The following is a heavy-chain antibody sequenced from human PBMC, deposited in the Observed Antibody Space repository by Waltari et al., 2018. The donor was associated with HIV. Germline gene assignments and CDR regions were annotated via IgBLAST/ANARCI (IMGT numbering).Heavy chain of an antibody. J-gene: IGHJ6*02. CDR3: ARAGVVPALPRGYGMDV. CDR2: IYYSGST. CDR1: GGSISSYY. V-gene: IGHV4-59*01. Sequence: QVQLQESGPGLVKPSETLSLTCTVSGGSISSYYWSWIRQPPGKGLEWIGYIYYSGSTHCNPSLKSRVTISVDTSKNQFYLKLSSVTAADTAVYYCARAGVVPALPRGYGMDVWGQGTTVTVSS. D-gene: IGHD2-2*01.